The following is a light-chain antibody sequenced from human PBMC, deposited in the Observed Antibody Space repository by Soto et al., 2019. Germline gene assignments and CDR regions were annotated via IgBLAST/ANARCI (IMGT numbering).Light chain of an antibody. V-gene: IGKV3-20*01. Sequence: EIVLTQSPGTLSLSPGERATLSCRASQSVSSNYLAWYQQKPGQAPRLLIYYAYRRTTGIPDRFSGSGSGTEFTLTISGLEPEDFAVYYCQQYGGSPRTFGQGTKVEIK. CDR3: QQYGGSPRT. J-gene: IGKJ1*01. CDR1: QSVSSNY. CDR2: YAY.